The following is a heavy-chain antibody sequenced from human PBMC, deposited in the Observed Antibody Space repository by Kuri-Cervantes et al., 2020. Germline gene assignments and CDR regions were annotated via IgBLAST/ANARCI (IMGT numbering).Heavy chain of an antibody. CDR1: AFIVSRNY. D-gene: IGHD6-13*01. J-gene: IGHJ6*02. CDR2: IYSGGST. V-gene: IGHV3-53*01. Sequence: SLMPSWASCAFIVSRNYMRWVRQAPGKGLEWVSVIYSGGSTYYADSVKGRFTITRDNSKNTLYLQMNSLRAEDTAVYYCARDEIQLVLYWGFYGMDVWGQGTTVTVSS. CDR3: ARDEIQLVLYWGFYGMDV.